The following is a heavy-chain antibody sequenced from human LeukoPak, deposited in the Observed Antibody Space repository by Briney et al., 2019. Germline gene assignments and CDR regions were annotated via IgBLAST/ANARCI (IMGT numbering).Heavy chain of an antibody. Sequence: APVTVSCTASGYTFPSYFMHWVRQAPGQGLEWMGIINPTGGSTTYAQKFQGRVTMTRDTSTSTVYMELSSLRSDDTAVYYCARTAARRSDYWGQGTLVTVSS. V-gene: IGHV1-46*01. J-gene: IGHJ4*02. CDR2: INPTGGST. D-gene: IGHD6-6*01. CDR3: ARTAARRSDY. CDR1: GYTFPSYF.